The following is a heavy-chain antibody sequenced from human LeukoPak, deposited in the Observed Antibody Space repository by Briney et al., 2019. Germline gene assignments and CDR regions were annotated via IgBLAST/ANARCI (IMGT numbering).Heavy chain of an antibody. CDR3: ARGRIAARPRRDYYYYMDV. D-gene: IGHD6-6*01. CDR2: IIPIFGTA. CDR1: GGTLSSYA. J-gene: IGHJ6*03. V-gene: IGHV1-69*05. Sequence: SVKVSCKASGGTLSSYAISWVRQAPGQGLEWMGGIIPIFGTANYAQKFQGRVTITTDESTSTAYMELSSLRSEDTAVYYCARGRIAARPRRDYYYYMDVWGKGTTVTVSS.